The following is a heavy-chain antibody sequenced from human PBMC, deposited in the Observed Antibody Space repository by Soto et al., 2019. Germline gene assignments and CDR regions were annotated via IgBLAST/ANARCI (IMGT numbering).Heavy chain of an antibody. D-gene: IGHD3-10*01. Sequence: SETLSLTCTVSGGSISSYYWSWIRQPAGKGLEWIGRIYTSGSTNYNPSLKSRVTMSVDTSKNQFSLKLSSVTAADTAVYYCARDSYYYGSGSYLDSYGMDVWGQGTKVTVSS. CDR1: GGSISSYY. V-gene: IGHV4-4*07. CDR3: ARDSYYYGSGSYLDSYGMDV. CDR2: IYTSGST. J-gene: IGHJ6*02.